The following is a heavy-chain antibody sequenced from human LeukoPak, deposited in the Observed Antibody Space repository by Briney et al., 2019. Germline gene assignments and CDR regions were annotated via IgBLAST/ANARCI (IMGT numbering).Heavy chain of an antibody. V-gene: IGHV3-43D*03. D-gene: IGHD1-1*01. CDR3: AKAMRTGTTSPQDY. J-gene: IGHJ4*02. Sequence: PGGSLRLSCAASGFTFDDYAMHWVRQAPGKGLEWVSLISWDGGSTYYADSVKGRFTISRDNSKNSLYLQMNSLRAEDAALYYCAKAMRTGTTSPQDYWGQGTLVTVSS. CDR1: GFTFDDYA. CDR2: ISWDGGST.